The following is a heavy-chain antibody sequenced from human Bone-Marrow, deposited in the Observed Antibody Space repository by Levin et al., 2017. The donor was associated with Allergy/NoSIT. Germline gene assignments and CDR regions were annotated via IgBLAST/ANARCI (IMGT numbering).Heavy chain of an antibody. CDR2: IAWDSGAI. D-gene: IGHD6-19*01. V-gene: IGHV3-9*01. CDR3: VKDRVAVAGMRRDVGAFEI. CDR1: GFNFDSFA. Sequence: PAGGSLRLSCAGSGFNFDSFAMHWVRQTPGKGLEWVSSIAWDSGAIGYVTSVKGRFTISRDNDKNSLFLQMNSLRPEDTAIYYCVKDRVAVAGMRRDVGAFEIWGQGTMVTVSS. J-gene: IGHJ3*02.